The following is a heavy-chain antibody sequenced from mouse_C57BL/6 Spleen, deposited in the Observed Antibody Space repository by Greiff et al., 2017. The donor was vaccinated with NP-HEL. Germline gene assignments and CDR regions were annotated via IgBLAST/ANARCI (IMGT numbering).Heavy chain of an antibody. V-gene: IGHV2-2*01. CDR3: ARNGGLRGYYYAMDY. J-gene: IGHJ4*01. CDR2: IWSGGST. D-gene: IGHD2-4*01. Sequence: QRGEAGPGLVQPSQSLSITCTVSGFSLTSYGVHWVRQSPGKGLEWLGVIWSGGSTDYNAAFISRLSISKDNSKSQVFFKMNSLQADDTAIYYCARNGGLRGYYYAMDYWGQGTSVTVSS. CDR1: GFSLTSYG.